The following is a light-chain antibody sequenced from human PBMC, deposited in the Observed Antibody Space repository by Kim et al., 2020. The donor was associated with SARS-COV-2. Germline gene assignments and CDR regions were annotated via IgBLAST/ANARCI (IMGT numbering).Light chain of an antibody. CDR3: QKYNSAPWT. Sequence: DIQMAQSPSSLSASVGDRVTITCRASQDIKNYLAWYRRKTGKVPEVLIYAASILQSGVPSRISGSGSGTDFTLTINSLQPEDVAIYYCQKYNSAPWTFGQGTKVDIK. CDR1: QDIKNY. CDR2: AAS. J-gene: IGKJ1*01. V-gene: IGKV1-27*01.